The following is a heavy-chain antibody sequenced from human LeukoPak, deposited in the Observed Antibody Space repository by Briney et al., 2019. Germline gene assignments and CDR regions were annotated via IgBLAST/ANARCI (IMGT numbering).Heavy chain of an antibody. CDR1: GFTFSDYY. J-gene: IGHJ6*03. D-gene: IGHD3-10*01. Sequence: GGSLRLSCAASGFTFSDYYMSWIRQAPGKGLEWVSYISSSGSTIYYADSVKGRFTISRDNAKNSLYLQMNSLRAEDTAVYYCARLNGSGSYYIYYYYYYYMDVWGKGTTVTVSS. V-gene: IGHV3-11*04. CDR2: ISSSGSTI. CDR3: ARLNGSGSYYIYYYYYYYMDV.